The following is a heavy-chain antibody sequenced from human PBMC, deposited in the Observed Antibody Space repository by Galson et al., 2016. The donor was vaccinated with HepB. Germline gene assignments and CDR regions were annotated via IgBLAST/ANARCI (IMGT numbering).Heavy chain of an antibody. CDR3: ARDDFWSGSSSGWFDP. CDR2: IYYRGST. Sequence: TLSLTCTVSGGSISSGGYYWTWIRQYPGKGLEWIGYIYYRGSTHYNPSPKSRITISIDTSRNQFSLKLTSVTAADTAVYYCARDDFWSGSSSGWFDPWGQGTLVTVSS. D-gene: IGHD3-3*01. CDR1: GGSISSGGYY. J-gene: IGHJ5*02. V-gene: IGHV4-31*03.